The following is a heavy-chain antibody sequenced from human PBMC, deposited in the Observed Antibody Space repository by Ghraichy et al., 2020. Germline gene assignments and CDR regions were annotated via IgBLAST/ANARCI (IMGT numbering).Heavy chain of an antibody. CDR1: GFSLSTSGVG. D-gene: IGHD3-22*01. Sequence: SGPTLVKPTQTLTLTCTFSGFSLSTSGVGVGWIRQPPGKALEWLALIYWNDDKRYSPSLKSRLTITKDTSKNQVVLTMTNMDPVDTATYYCAHRPKTPPHYYDSSGYSFDYWGQGTLVTVSS. V-gene: IGHV2-5*01. CDR3: AHRPKTPPHYYDSSGYSFDY. CDR2: IYWNDDK. J-gene: IGHJ4*02.